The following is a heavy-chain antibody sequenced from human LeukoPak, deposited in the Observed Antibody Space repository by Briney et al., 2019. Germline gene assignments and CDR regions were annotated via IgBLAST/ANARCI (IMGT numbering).Heavy chain of an antibody. V-gene: IGHV3-30*03. D-gene: IGHD2-15*01. Sequence: GGSLRLSCAASGFTFSSYGMHWVRQAPGKGLEWVAVISYDGSNKYYADSVKGRFTISRDNSKNTLYLQMNSLRAEDTAVYYCARMYCSGGSCLDYWGQGTLVTVSS. CDR2: ISYDGSNK. CDR3: ARMYCSGGSCLDY. J-gene: IGHJ4*02. CDR1: GFTFSSYG.